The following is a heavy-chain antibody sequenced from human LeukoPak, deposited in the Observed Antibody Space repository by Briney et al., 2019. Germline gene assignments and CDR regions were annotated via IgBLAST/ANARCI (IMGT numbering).Heavy chain of an antibody. Sequence: GGSLRLSCADSGFTFSTYSMNWVRQAPGKGLEWVSSISSSGSYIYYADSVKGRFTISRDNAKNSLYLQMNSLRAEDTAVSYCTSYRAEYFQHWGQGTLVTVSS. CDR1: GFTFSTYS. CDR2: ISSSGSYI. V-gene: IGHV3-21*01. CDR3: TSYRAEYFQH. J-gene: IGHJ1*01.